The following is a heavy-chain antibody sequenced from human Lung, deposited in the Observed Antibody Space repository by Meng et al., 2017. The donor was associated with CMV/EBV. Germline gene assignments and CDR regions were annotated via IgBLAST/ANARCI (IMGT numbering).Heavy chain of an antibody. CDR3: AREGGSTADWFDP. V-gene: IGHV1-2*02. Sequence: KASGYTFTGYEMHWVRQAPGQGLEWMGWINPNSGGTNYAQKFQGRVTMTRDTSISTAYMELSRLRSDDTAVYYCAREGGSTADWFDPWGQGTLVTVSS. D-gene: IGHD2-2*01. CDR2: INPNSGGT. CDR1: GYTFTGYE. J-gene: IGHJ5*02.